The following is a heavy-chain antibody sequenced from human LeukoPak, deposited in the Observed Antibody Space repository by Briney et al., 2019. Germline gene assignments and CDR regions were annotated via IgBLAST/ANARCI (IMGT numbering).Heavy chain of an antibody. CDR2: ISYDGSNK. CDR1: GFTFSSYA. CDR3: ARGGVTWIFGGGDY. D-gene: IGHD2-2*03. V-gene: IGHV3-30-3*01. Sequence: GGSLRLSCAASGFTFSSYAMHWVRQAPGKGLEWVAVISYDGSNKYYADSVKGRFTISRDNSKNTLYLQMNSLRAEDTAVYYCARGGVTWIFGGGDYWGQGTLVTVSS. J-gene: IGHJ4*02.